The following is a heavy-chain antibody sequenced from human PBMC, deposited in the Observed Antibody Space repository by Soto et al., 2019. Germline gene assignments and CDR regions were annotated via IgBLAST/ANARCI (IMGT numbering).Heavy chain of an antibody. CDR1: GASTVSHYH. Sequence: QVQLQESGPGLVKPSQTLSLTCSVSGASTVSHYHWTWIRQPPGKGLEWMGYIFNSGTTFYNPSLTSRLFISRDTSGNHFSLELRSVTAADTAAYYCALALGPTTGLDYWGQGTLVTVSS. D-gene: IGHD1-26*01. CDR2: IFNSGTT. V-gene: IGHV4-31*02. J-gene: IGHJ4*02. CDR3: ALALGPTTGLDY.